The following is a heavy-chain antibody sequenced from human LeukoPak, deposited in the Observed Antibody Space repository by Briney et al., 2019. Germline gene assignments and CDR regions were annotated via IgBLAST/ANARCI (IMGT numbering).Heavy chain of an antibody. D-gene: IGHD6-13*01. V-gene: IGHV4-4*07. Sequence: PSETLSLTCTVSGGSISSYYWSWIRQPAGKGLEWIGRIYISGSTNYNPSLKSRVTMSVDTSKNQFSLKLSSVTAADTAVYYCVREQDSSRSFGMDVWGRGATVTVSS. J-gene: IGHJ6*02. CDR2: IYISGST. CDR3: VREQDSSRSFGMDV. CDR1: GGSISSYY.